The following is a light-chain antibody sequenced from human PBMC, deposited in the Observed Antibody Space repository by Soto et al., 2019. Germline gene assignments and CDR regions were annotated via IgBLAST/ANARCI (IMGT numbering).Light chain of an antibody. CDR2: EVS. CDR1: SSDVGSYNR. CDR3: SLYTSRSTWVV. Sequence: QSALTQPPSVSGSPGQSVTISCTGTSSDVGSYNRVSWYQQPPGTAPKLMIYEVSNRPSGVPDRFSGSKSGNTASLTISGLQAEDEADYYGSLYTSRSTWVVFGGGTKLTVL. J-gene: IGLJ2*01. V-gene: IGLV2-18*01.